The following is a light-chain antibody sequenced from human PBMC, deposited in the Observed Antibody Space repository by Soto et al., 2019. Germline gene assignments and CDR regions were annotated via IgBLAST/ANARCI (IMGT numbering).Light chain of an antibody. Sequence: QSVLTQPASVSWSPGQSITISCTGTSSDVGGYNYVSWYQQHPGKAPKLMIYDVSNRPSGVSNRFSGSKSGNTASLTISGLQAEDEADYYCSSYTSSSTLVIGGGTKLTVL. CDR3: SSYTSSSTLV. J-gene: IGLJ3*02. CDR2: DVS. CDR1: SSDVGGYNY. V-gene: IGLV2-14*01.